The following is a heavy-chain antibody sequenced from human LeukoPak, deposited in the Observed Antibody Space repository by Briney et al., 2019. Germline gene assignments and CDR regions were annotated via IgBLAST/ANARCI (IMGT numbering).Heavy chain of an antibody. V-gene: IGHV3-15*01. J-gene: IGHJ4*01. CDR2: IKSKIDGGTA. Sequence: GSLRLSCTASGLTFSNAWMSWVRQAPGKGLEWVGRIKSKIDGGTAQYAAPVKGRFTISRDDSKNTLYLQMNSLKTEDTAVYYCTTQTPYWGHGTLVPVSS. CDR3: TTQTPY. CDR1: GLTFSNAW.